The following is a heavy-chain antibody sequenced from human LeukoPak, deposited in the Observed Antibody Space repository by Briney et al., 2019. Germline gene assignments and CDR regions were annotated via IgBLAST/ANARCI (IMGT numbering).Heavy chain of an antibody. D-gene: IGHD4-17*01. CDR2: IIPILGIA. V-gene: IGHV1-69*04. CDR1: GYTFTSFD. J-gene: IGHJ4*02. Sequence: GASVKVSCKASGYTFTSFDINWVRQAPGQGLEWMGRIIPILGIANYAQKFQGRVTITADKSTSTAYMELSSLRSEDTAVYYCARVYYGDYGVDYWGQGTLVTVSS. CDR3: ARVYYGDYGVDY.